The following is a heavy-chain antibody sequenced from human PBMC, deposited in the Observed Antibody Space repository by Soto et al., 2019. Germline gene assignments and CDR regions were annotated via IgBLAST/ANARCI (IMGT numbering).Heavy chain of an antibody. CDR3: ARTTIAVAGTVDY. V-gene: IGHV4-31*03. J-gene: IGHJ4*02. CDR2: IYYSGST. CDR1: GGSINSGGYY. Sequence: PSETLSLTCTVSGGSINSGGYYWSWIRQHPGKGLEWIGYIYYSGSTYYNPSLKSRVTISVDTSKNQFSLKLSSVTAADTAVYYCARTTIAVAGTVDYWGQGTLVTVSS. D-gene: IGHD6-19*01.